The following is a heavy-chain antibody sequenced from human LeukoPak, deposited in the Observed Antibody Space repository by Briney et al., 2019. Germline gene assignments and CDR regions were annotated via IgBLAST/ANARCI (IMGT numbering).Heavy chain of an antibody. V-gene: IGHV4-39*01. J-gene: IGHJ5*02. CDR3: ARQDVKNWFDP. CDR2: IYYSGST. Sequence: PSETLSLTCTVSGGSISSSSYYWGWIRQPPGKGLEWIGGIYYSGSTYYNPSLKSRVTISVDTSKNQFSLKLSSVTAADTAVYYCARQDVKNWFDPWGQGTLVTVSS. CDR1: GGSISSSSYY.